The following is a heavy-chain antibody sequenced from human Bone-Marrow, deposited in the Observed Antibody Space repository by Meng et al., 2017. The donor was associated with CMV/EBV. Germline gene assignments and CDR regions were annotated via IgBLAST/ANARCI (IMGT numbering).Heavy chain of an antibody. J-gene: IGHJ4*02. Sequence: GGSLRLSGTVSGGSISSSSYYWGWIRQAPGKGLEWVANIKQDGSEKYYVDSVKCRFTISRDNAKNSLYLQMNSLRAEDTAVYYCARQAHYTSPFDYWGQGTLVTVSS. D-gene: IGHD4-11*01. CDR1: GGSISSSSYY. CDR3: ARQAHYTSPFDY. CDR2: IKQDGSEK. V-gene: IGHV3-7*01.